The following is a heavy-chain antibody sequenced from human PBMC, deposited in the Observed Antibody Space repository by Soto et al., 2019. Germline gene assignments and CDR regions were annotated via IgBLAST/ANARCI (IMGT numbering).Heavy chain of an antibody. D-gene: IGHD1-1*01. J-gene: IGHJ4*02. CDR2: INPNSGGT. CDR3: AREPATAKPEGVDF. Sequence: ASVKVSCKASGYTCSDYYIHGVRQSAGQGLEWMGCINPNSGGTKYAPKFQGGVTMTRDTSITTAYMELSRLRSGDTAVYYCAREPATAKPEGVDFWGQGTLVTVSS. V-gene: IGHV1-2*02. CDR1: GYTCSDYY.